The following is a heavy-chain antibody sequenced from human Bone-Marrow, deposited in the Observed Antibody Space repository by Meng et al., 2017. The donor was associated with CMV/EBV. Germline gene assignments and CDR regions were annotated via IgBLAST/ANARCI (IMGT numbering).Heavy chain of an antibody. J-gene: IGHJ4*02. D-gene: IGHD5-12*01. CDR3: ARGLGYSGYVHY. CDR2: INHSGST. CDR1: GGSVSSGSYY. V-gene: IGHV4-39*07. Sequence: GSLRLSCTVSGGSVSSGSYYWSWIRQPPGKGLEWIGEINHSGSTNYNPSLKSRVTISVDTSKNQFSLKLSSVTAADTAVYYCARGLGYSGYVHYWGQGTLVTVSS.